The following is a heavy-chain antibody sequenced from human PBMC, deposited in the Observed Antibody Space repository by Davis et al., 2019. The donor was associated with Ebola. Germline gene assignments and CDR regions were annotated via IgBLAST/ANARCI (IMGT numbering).Heavy chain of an antibody. CDR3: ARAKAYYDGTGSYLYYFDY. Sequence: PGGSLRLSCPGSGFSFSSYGIHWFRQAPGKGLEWVAVISYDGGHKFSADSVTGRFTIPRDNSMTTVSLQMSSLSSEDTAVYYCARAKAYYDGTGSYLYYFDYWGQGTLVTGSS. V-gene: IGHV3-30*03. CDR2: ISYDGGHK. CDR1: GFSFSSYG. J-gene: IGHJ4*02. D-gene: IGHD3-22*01.